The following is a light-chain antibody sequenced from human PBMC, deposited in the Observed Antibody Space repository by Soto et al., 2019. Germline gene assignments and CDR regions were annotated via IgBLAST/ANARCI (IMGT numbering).Light chain of an antibody. Sequence: DIQMTKSPSYMTESVGDRVTITCRASQIISRYINWYQQKPGKAHKLLIYAASSLQSGVPSRFSGSGSGTDFTLTISSLQPEDFATYYCQQSYSTPTFGQGTKVEIK. V-gene: IGKV1-39*01. CDR2: AAS. CDR1: QIISRY. J-gene: IGKJ1*01. CDR3: QQSYSTPT.